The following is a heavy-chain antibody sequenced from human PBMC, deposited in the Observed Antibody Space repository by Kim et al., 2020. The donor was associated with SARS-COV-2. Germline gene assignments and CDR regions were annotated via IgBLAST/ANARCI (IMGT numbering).Heavy chain of an antibody. CDR3: ARSSGTAIDY. Sequence: STKYAQKFQGGVTMTRDTSTSTVYMEVSSLRSEDTAVFYCARSSGTAIDYWGQGTLLTVSS. D-gene: IGHD2-21*02. CDR2: ST. J-gene: IGHJ4*02. V-gene: IGHV1-46*01.